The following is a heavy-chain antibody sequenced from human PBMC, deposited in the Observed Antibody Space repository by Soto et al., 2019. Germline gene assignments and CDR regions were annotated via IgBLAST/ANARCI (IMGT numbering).Heavy chain of an antibody. Sequence: EVQLVESGGGLVQPGGSLKLSCAASGFTFSSYWMHWVRQAPGKGLVWVSRINSDGSSTSYADSVKGRFTVSRDNAKNTLYLQMNSLRGEDTAVYYCARAPQVLSTPGIWGQGTMLTVSS. J-gene: IGHJ3*02. D-gene: IGHD2-15*01. V-gene: IGHV3-74*01. CDR2: INSDGSST. CDR3: ARAPQVLSTPGI. CDR1: GFTFSSYW.